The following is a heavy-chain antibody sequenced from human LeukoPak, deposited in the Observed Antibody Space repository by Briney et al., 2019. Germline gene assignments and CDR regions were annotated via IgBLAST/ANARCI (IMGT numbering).Heavy chain of an antibody. CDR1: GFTFSSYA. CDR3: AKSRNTGYSLFDF. Sequence: GGSPRLSCAASGFTFSSYAMSSVRQAPGEGLELVSAIGGSGGSTYYADSVEGRFTIARDNSENTLYLQMNSLRAEDTAVYYCAKSRNTGYSLFDFWGQGTLVTVSS. V-gene: IGHV3-23*01. D-gene: IGHD3-9*01. CDR2: IGGSGGST. J-gene: IGHJ4*02.